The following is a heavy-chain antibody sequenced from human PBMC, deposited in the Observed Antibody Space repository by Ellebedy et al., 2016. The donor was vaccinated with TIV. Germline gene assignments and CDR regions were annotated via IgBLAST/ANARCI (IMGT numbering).Heavy chain of an antibody. V-gene: IGHV3-74*01. CDR2: INRDASST. Sequence: PGGSLRLSCAASGFTFSSYWMHWVRQTPGKRLVWVSRINRDASSTSYADSVKGRFSISRANAKNTLYLEMNSLRAEDTATYYCARGRVTGPTSSRPNGFDLWGQGTLVTVSS. CDR3: ARGRVTGPTSSRPNGFDL. J-gene: IGHJ5*02. D-gene: IGHD1-7*01. CDR1: GFTFSSYW.